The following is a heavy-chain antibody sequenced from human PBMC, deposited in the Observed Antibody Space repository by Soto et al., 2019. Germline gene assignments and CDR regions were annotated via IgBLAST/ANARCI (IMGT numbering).Heavy chain of an antibody. D-gene: IGHD7-27*01. CDR1: GFTFSSYW. J-gene: IGHJ4*02. V-gene: IGHV3-7*01. Sequence: EVQLVESGGGLVQPGGSLRLSCAVSGFTFSSYWMRWVRQAPRRGLEWVATIAHDGSEKFYVDSVKGRFTISRDNTKNSLYLQMNSLRAEDTAVYYCARESNAHFDYWGQGTMVTVSS. CDR2: IAHDGSEK. CDR3: ARESNAHFDY.